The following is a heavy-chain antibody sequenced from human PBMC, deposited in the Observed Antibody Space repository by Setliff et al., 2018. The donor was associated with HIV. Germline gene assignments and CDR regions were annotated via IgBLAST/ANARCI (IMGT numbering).Heavy chain of an antibody. V-gene: IGHV3-20*04. CDR3: ARSFPYYYESGGVYAMDV. CDR2: ISWSGGGT. J-gene: IGHJ6*02. Sequence: PGGSLRLSCAASGFTFEDYGMSWVRQVPGKGLEWVSRISWSGGGTGYAASVKGRFTISRDDAKNSLYLQMSSLRVEDTALYFCARSFPYYYESGGVYAMDVWGLGTTVTVSS. CDR1: GFTFEDYG. D-gene: IGHD3-22*01.